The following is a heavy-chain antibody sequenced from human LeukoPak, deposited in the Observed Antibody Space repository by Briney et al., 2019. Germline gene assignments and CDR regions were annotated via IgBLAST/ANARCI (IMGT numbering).Heavy chain of an antibody. Sequence: PSETLSLTCTVSGGSVTGHYWSWLRPPAGKGLEWIGRMHTSGSTNYNPSLKSRVTTSVDTSKNQFSLRLSSVTAADTAVYYCAREDYGSGMRGAFHIWGQGTMVTVSS. D-gene: IGHD3-10*01. J-gene: IGHJ3*02. CDR3: AREDYGSGMRGAFHI. V-gene: IGHV4-4*07. CDR2: MHTSGST. CDR1: GGSVTGHY.